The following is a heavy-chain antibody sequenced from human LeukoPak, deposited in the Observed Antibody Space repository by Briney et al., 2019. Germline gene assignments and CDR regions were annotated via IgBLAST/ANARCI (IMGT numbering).Heavy chain of an antibody. V-gene: IGHV1-69*13. CDR1: GYTFSSYA. Sequence: SVKVSCKASGYTFSSYAISWVRQAPGQGLEWMGGIIPIFDTANYAQKFQGRVTITADESTSTAYMELSSLRSEDTAVYYCARGGGYSGYEDYWGQGTLVTVSS. J-gene: IGHJ4*02. CDR2: IIPIFDTA. D-gene: IGHD5-12*01. CDR3: ARGGGYSGYEDY.